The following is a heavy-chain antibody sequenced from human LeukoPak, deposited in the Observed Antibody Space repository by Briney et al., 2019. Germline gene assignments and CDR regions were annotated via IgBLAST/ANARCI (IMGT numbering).Heavy chain of an antibody. Sequence: PGGSLRLSCAASGFTFSSYWMSWVRQAPGKGLEWVANIKQDGSEKYYVDSVKGRFTISRDNSKNTLYLQMNSLRAEDTAVYYCARPYCGGDCEESAFDIWGQGTMVTVSS. CDR1: GFTFSSYW. J-gene: IGHJ3*02. CDR3: ARPYCGGDCEESAFDI. CDR2: IKQDGSEK. V-gene: IGHV3-7*01. D-gene: IGHD2-21*01.